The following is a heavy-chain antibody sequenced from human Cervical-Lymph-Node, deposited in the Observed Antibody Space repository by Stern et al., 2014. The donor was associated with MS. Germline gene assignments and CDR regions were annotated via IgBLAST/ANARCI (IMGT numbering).Heavy chain of an antibody. D-gene: IGHD3-10*01. Sequence: VQLVESGGGVVQPGRSLRLSCAASGFTFTDYAIHWVRQTPGKGPEWVAVISGDGETGYHADSVKGRFTSSRDNFKNTVYLQMNSLRSEDTAVYYCARGTSVSLIGGWYFDLWGRGTLLTVSS. CDR2: ISGDGETG. CDR3: ARGTSVSLIGGWYFDL. J-gene: IGHJ2*01. CDR1: GFTFTDYA. V-gene: IGHV3-30*01.